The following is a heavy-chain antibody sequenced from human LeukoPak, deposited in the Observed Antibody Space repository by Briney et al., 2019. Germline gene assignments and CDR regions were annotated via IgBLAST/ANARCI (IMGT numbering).Heavy chain of an antibody. Sequence: SVKVSCKASGGTFSSYAISWVRQAPGQGLEWMGRIIPILGIANYAQKFQGRVTITADKSTSTAYMELSSLRSDDTAVYYCAREGDYVLFDPWGQGTLVTVSS. V-gene: IGHV1-69*04. CDR3: AREGDYVLFDP. J-gene: IGHJ5*02. CDR2: IIPILGIA. D-gene: IGHD3-10*02. CDR1: GGTFSSYA.